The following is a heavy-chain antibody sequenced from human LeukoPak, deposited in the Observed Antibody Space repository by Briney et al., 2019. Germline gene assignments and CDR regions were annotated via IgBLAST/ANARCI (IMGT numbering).Heavy chain of an antibody. CDR1: GYTFTSFY. Sequence: ASVKVSCKASGYTFTSFYIHWVRQAPGQGLEWMGIIDPSGGSTSYAQKFQGRVTMTRDTSTSTVYMELSSLRSEDTAVYYCARDLAGNSDYWGQGTLVTVSS. CDR2: IDPSGGST. J-gene: IGHJ4*02. V-gene: IGHV1-46*01. CDR3: ARDLAGNSDY.